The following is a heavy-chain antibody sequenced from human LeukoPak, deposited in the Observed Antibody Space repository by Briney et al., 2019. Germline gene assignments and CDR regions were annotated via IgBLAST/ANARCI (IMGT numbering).Heavy chain of an antibody. V-gene: IGHV3-30*14. J-gene: IGHJ2*01. CDR1: GFTFSSYA. Sequence: GGSLRLSCAASGFTFSSYAMHWVRQAPGKGLEWVAVISYDGSNKYYADSVKGRFTISRDNSKNTLYLQMNSLRAEDTAVYYCARNPTVVTPEVWYFDLWGRGTLVTVSS. D-gene: IGHD4-23*01. CDR3: ARNPTVVTPEVWYFDL. CDR2: ISYDGSNK.